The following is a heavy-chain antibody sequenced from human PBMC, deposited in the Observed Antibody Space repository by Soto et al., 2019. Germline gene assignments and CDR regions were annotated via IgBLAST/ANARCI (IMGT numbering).Heavy chain of an antibody. J-gene: IGHJ3*02. CDR2: ISAYNGNT. D-gene: IGHD2-15*01. Sequence: QVQLVQSGAEVKKPGASVKVSCKASGYTFTSYGISWVRQAPGQGLEWMGWISAYNGNTNYAQKLQGRVTMTTDTSTSTAYMERRSLRADDTDVYYCARYNEDFSGYGSGGSCYINAFDIWGHGTMVTVSS. V-gene: IGHV1-18*04. CDR3: ARYNEDFSGYGSGGSCYINAFDI. CDR1: GYTFTSYG.